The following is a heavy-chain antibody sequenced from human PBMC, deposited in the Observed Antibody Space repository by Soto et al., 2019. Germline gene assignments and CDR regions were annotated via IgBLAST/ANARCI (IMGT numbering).Heavy chain of an antibody. Sequence: GVSLRLSCAASGLTFSTYTMNWVRQAPGKGLEWVSSISSTSTYIYYADSLKGRFTISRDNAKNSLYLQMNSLRAEDTAVYYCAREGSYWNDVAPDWGQGTLVTVSS. CDR2: ISSTSTYI. CDR1: GLTFSTYT. V-gene: IGHV3-21*01. J-gene: IGHJ4*02. D-gene: IGHD1-1*01. CDR3: AREGSYWNDVAPD.